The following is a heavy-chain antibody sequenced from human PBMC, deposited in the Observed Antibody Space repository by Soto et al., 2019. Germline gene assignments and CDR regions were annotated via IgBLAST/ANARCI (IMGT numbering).Heavy chain of an antibody. Sequence: SETLSLTCTVSGGSISSYYWSWIRQPPGKGLEWIGYIYYSGSTNYNPSLKSRVTISVDTSKNQFSLKLSSVTAADTAVYYCARAIQGGSLETHSSYYYYYYYYMDVWGKGTTVTVSS. V-gene: IGHV4-59*08. CDR2: IYYSGST. CDR3: ARAIQGGSLETHSSYYYYYYYYMDV. J-gene: IGHJ6*03. D-gene: IGHD2-21*01. CDR1: GGSISSYY.